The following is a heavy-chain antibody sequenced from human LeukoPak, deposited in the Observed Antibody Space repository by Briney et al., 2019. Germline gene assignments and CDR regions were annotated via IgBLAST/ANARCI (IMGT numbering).Heavy chain of an antibody. J-gene: IGHJ3*02. CDR2: IYYSGST. V-gene: IGHV4-59*01. CDR1: GGSISSYY. CDR3: AREVSTTVTTWNAFDI. Sequence: SETLSLTCTVSGGSISSYYWSWIRQPPGKGLEWIGYIYYSGSTNYNPSLKSRVTISVDTSKNQSSLKLSSATAADTAVYYCAREVSTTVTTWNAFDIWGQGTMVTVSS. D-gene: IGHD4-17*01.